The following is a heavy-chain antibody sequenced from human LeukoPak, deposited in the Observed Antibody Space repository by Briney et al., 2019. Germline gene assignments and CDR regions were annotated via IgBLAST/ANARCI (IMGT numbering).Heavy chain of an antibody. Sequence: GGSLRLSCAASGFTFSSYSMNWVRQAPGKGLEWVSSISSSSSSYDYEYYADSVKGRFTVSRDNTENSLYLQMNNLRAEDTAVYFCARPRTNDYGGNFDYWGQGTLATVSS. V-gene: IGHV3-21*01. CDR1: GFTFSSYS. J-gene: IGHJ4*02. CDR3: ARPRTNDYGGNFDY. D-gene: IGHD4-23*01. CDR2: ISSSSSSYDYE.